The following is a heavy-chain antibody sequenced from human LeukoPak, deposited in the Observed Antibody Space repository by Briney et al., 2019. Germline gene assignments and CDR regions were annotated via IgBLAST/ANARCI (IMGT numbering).Heavy chain of an antibody. D-gene: IGHD3-16*02. Sequence: SETLSLTCTVSGGSISSYYWSWIRQPPGKGLEWIGYIYYSGSTNYKPSLKSRVTISVDTSKNQFSLKLSSVTAADTAVYYCARDRRDYVWGSYRYDAFDIWGQGTMVTVSS. CDR1: GGSISSYY. CDR3: ARDRRDYVWGSYRYDAFDI. V-gene: IGHV4-59*01. J-gene: IGHJ3*02. CDR2: IYYSGST.